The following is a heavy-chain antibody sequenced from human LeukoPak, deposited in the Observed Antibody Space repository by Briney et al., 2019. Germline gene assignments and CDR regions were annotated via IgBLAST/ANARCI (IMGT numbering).Heavy chain of an antibody. D-gene: IGHD1-26*01. CDR3: ARDGRGSYSGYFDC. J-gene: IGHJ4*02. Sequence: GGSLRLSCAASGFTFNTYWMSWVRQAPGKGLEWVANIKDDGSENHYADSVRGRFIISRDNAKNSLFLQMNSLRAEDTAVYYCARDGRGSYSGYFDCWGQGTLFTVSS. CDR2: IKDDGSEN. V-gene: IGHV3-7*03. CDR1: GFTFNTYW.